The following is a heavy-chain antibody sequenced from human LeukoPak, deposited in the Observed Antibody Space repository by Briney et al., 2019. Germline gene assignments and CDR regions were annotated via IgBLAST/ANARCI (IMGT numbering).Heavy chain of an antibody. CDR3: ASRVTDIIHDYGDYPGAFDI. CDR2: IYYSGST. J-gene: IGHJ3*02. D-gene: IGHD4-17*01. V-gene: IGHV4-30-4*01. Sequence: SQTLSLTCTVSGGSISSGDYYWSWIRQPPGKGLEWIGYIYYSGSTYYNPSLKSRVTISVDTSKNQFSLKLSSVTAADTAVYYCASRVTDIIHDYGDYPGAFDIWGQGTMVTVSS. CDR1: GGSISSGDYY.